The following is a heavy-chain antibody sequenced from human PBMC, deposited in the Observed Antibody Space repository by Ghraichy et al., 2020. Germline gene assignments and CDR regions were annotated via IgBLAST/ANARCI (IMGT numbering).Heavy chain of an antibody. J-gene: IGHJ6*02. CDR3: ARGPSVWGLRLYGMDV. CDR1: GFTFSSYA. V-gene: IGHV3-64*01. Sequence: LSLTCAASGFTFSSYAMHWVRQAPGKGLEYVSAISSNGGRTYYANSVKGRFTISRDNSKNTLYLQMGSLRAEDMAVYYCARGPSVWGLRLYGMDVWGQGTSVTVSS. CDR2: ISSNGGRT. D-gene: IGHD3-16*01.